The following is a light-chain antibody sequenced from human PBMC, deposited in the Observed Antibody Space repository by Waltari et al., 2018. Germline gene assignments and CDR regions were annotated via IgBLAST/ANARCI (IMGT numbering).Light chain of an antibody. J-gene: IGKJ4*01. V-gene: IGKV1-33*01. CDR1: QDITNY. CDR2: DAS. CDR3: QQYENLPLT. Sequence: DIQMTQSPSSLSASVGVRATITCHASQDITNYLNWYQKKPGKAPKLLIYDASNLETGVPSRFSGSGSGTDFTFTISSLQPEDIATYYCQQYENLPLTFGGGTKVKIK.